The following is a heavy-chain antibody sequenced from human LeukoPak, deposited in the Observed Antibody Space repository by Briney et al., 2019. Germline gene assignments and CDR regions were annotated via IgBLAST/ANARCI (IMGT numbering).Heavy chain of an antibody. J-gene: IGHJ5*02. Sequence: PSETLSLTCTVSGGSVSSGTYYWSWIRQPPGKGLEWIGYIYYSGNTNYNPSLKSRVTISVDTSKNQFSLKLSSVTAADTAVCYCARVRVGTSKYNWFAPWGQGTLVTVSS. V-gene: IGHV4-61*01. CDR1: GGSVSSGTYY. CDR3: ARVRVGTSKYNWFAP. CDR2: IYYSGNT. D-gene: IGHD1-26*01.